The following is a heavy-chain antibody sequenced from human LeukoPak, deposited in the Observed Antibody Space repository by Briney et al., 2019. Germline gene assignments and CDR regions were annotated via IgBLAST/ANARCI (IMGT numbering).Heavy chain of an antibody. D-gene: IGHD2-8*01. Sequence: ASVKVSCKASGYTFTGYCMHWVRQAPGQGLEWMGWINPNSGGTNYAQKFQGRVTMTRDTSISTAYMELSRLRSDDTAVYYCARDGDIVQMRVSGWFDPWGQGTLVTVSS. CDR3: ARDGDIVQMRVSGWFDP. V-gene: IGHV1-2*02. J-gene: IGHJ5*02. CDR2: INPNSGGT. CDR1: GYTFTGYC.